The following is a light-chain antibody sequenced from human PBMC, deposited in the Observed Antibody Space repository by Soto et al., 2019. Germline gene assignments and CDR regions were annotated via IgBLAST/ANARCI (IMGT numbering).Light chain of an antibody. J-gene: IGKJ5*01. CDR1: QSISDT. Sequence: EIVMTQSPATPSVSPGGRATLSCRASQSISDTLAWYQQKPGQAPRLLIYDASTRATGIPARFSGSGSGTDFTLTISSLEPEDFAVYYCQQRSTWPPAITFGQGTRLEIK. CDR3: QQRSTWPPAIT. V-gene: IGKV3-11*01. CDR2: DAS.